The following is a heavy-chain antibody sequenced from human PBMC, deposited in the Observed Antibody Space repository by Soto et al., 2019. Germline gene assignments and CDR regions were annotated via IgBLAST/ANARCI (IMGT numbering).Heavy chain of an antibody. D-gene: IGHD3-10*01. CDR3: ARISSSPGTLDV. V-gene: IGHV2-70*11. Sequence: SGPTLMNPTQTLTLTCTFSGFSLSTSGMCVSWIRQPPGKALEWLARIDWDDDKYYSTSLKTRLTISKDTSKNQVVLTMTNMDPVDTATYYCARISSSPGTLDVWGKGTTVTVSS. CDR1: GFSLSTSGMC. J-gene: IGHJ6*04. CDR2: IDWDDDK.